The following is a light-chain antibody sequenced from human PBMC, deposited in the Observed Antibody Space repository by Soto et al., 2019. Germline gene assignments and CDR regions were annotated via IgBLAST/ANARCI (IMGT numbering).Light chain of an antibody. CDR1: QSVDIY. J-gene: IGKJ4*01. CDR2: DTS. V-gene: IGKV3-15*01. CDR3: QQYKDWPPIT. Sequence: EIVMTQSPASLSVYPGERATLSCRASQSVDIYLAWYQQRPGQAPRLLIYDTSIRAPGIPATFSGSGSGTEFTLTISSLQSEEVAVYYCQQYKDWPPITFGGGTKVQIK.